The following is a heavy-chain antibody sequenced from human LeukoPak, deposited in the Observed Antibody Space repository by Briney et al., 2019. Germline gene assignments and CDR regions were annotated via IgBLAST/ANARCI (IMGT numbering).Heavy chain of an antibody. Sequence: GASVKVSCKASGYTLTSYGISWVRQAPGQGLEWMGWISAYNGNTNCAQKLQGRVTMTTDTSTSTAYMELRSLRSEDTAFYYCATDHSMANTAWWFDPWGQGTLVTVSS. V-gene: IGHV1-18*01. CDR2: ISAYNGNT. CDR1: GYTLTSYG. CDR3: ATDHSMANTAWWFDP. D-gene: IGHD5-24*01. J-gene: IGHJ5*02.